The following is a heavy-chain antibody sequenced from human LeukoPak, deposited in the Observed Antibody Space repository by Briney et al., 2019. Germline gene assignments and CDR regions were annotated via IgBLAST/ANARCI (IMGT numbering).Heavy chain of an antibody. CDR3: ANPVAGSENCFDP. V-gene: IGHV3-23*01. Sequence: GGALRLSCAASGVTFSSYAMSWGRQAPGKGVEWGSEISGRGGRTYYADSVKGRFPISRDNSKNPLYLQMNSLRAEDTAVYYCANPVAGSENCFDPWSQGTLVPVSS. D-gene: IGHD6-19*01. CDR1: GVTFSSYA. J-gene: IGHJ5*02. CDR2: ISGRGGRT.